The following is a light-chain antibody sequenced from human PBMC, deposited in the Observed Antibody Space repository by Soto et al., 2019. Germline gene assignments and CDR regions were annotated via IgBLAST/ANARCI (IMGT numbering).Light chain of an antibody. J-gene: IGLJ3*02. CDR1: SSKIGAGYD. CDR3: QSYDSSLSGWV. Sequence: QPVLTQPPSVSGAPGQRVTISCTGSSSKIGAGYDVHWYQQLPGTAPKLLIYGNSNRPSGVPDRFSGSKTGTSASLAITGLQAGDEADYYCQSYDSSLSGWVFGGGTKLTVL. V-gene: IGLV1-40*01. CDR2: GNS.